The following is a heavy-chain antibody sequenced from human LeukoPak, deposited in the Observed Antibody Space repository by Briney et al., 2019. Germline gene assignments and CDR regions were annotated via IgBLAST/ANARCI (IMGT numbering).Heavy chain of an antibody. CDR2: ISGSGGST. V-gene: IGHV3-23*01. CDR1: GFTFSSYA. CDR3: AKVQYYYGSGSFQPFDY. J-gene: IGHJ4*02. D-gene: IGHD3-10*01. Sequence: PGGSLRLSCAASGFTFSSYAMSWVRQAPGKGLEWVSAISGSGGSTYYADSVKGRFTISRDNSKNTLYLQMNSLRAEDTAVYYCAKVQYYYGSGSFQPFDYWGQGTLVTVSS.